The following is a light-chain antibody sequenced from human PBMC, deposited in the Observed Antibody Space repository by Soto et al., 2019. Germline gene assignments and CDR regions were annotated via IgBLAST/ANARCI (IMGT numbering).Light chain of an antibody. Sequence: QSALTQPASVSGSPGQSISISCTGTSSDVGSYNLVSWYQQHPGKAPKLMIHEGSKRPSGVSNRFSGSKSGNTASLTISGLQAEDEAAYYCCSYAGSSTYVFGTGTKLTVL. J-gene: IGLJ1*01. CDR2: EGS. CDR1: SSDVGSYNL. CDR3: CSYAGSSTYV. V-gene: IGLV2-23*01.